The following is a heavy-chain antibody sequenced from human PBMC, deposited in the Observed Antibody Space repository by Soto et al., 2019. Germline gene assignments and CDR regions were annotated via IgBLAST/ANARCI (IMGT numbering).Heavy chain of an antibody. Sequence: AGGSLKLFCAASGFTFCSDGMHWVRQAPGKGLAWVAVILYDGSNKHYADSVKGRFTSSRDNSKNTLYLQMNSLRAEDTAVYYCAKDRLAYYYDSSGYVDYWGQGTLVTVSS. D-gene: IGHD3-22*01. CDR2: ILYDGSNK. V-gene: IGHV3-30*18. CDR1: GFTFCSDG. CDR3: AKDRLAYYYDSSGYVDY. J-gene: IGHJ4*02.